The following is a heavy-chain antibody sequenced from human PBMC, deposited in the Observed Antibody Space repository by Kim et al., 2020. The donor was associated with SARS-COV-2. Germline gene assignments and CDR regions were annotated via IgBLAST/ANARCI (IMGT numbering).Heavy chain of an antibody. J-gene: IGHJ3*02. CDR3: ARESSSWYDHDAFDI. CDR2: ISAYNGNT. CDR1: GYTFTSYG. D-gene: IGHD6-13*01. V-gene: IGHV1-18*01. Sequence: ASVKVSCKASGYTFTSYGISWVRQAPGQGLEWMGWISAYNGNTNYAQKLQGRVTMTTDTSTSTAYMELRSLRSDDTAVYYCARESSSWYDHDAFDIWGQGTMVTVSS.